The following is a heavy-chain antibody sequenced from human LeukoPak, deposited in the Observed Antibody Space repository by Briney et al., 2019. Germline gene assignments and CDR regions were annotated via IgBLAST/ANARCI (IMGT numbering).Heavy chain of an antibody. V-gene: IGHV3-15*01. D-gene: IGHD4-17*01. J-gene: IGHJ4*02. CDR1: GFTFSNAW. CDR3: TTGPYGDFYFDC. Sequence: GGSLRLSCAASGFTFSNAWMIWVRQAPGKGLEWVGRIKSKTHGGTTDFAASVKGRFTISRDDSKNTLYLQMNSLKTEGTAVYYCTTGPYGDFYFDCWGQGSLVTVSS. CDR2: IKSKTHGGTT.